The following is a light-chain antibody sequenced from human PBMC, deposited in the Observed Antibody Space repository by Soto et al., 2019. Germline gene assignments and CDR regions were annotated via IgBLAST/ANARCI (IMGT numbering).Light chain of an antibody. V-gene: IGKV3-20*01. CDR3: QQYDGSPIT. CDR2: SVS. CDR1: QSVGRSY. J-gene: IGKJ5*01. Sequence: DIVLTQSPGTLSLSPGETATLSCRASQSVGRSYLAWYQQKTGQAPRILISSVSKRATGIPDRFSGGGSGTDLNLTISRVEPEDFALYICQQYDGSPITFGQGTRLEIK.